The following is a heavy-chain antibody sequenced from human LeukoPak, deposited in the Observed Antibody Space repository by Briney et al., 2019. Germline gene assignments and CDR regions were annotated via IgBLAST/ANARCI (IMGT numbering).Heavy chain of an antibody. V-gene: IGHV4-34*01. Sequence: SETLSLTCAVYGGSFSGYYWSWIRQPPGKGLEWIGEINRSGSTNYNPSLKSRVTISIDTSKNQFSLKLSSVTAADTAVYYCARGSRVVPAAIDPWGQGTLVTVSS. CDR3: ARGSRVVPAAIDP. CDR1: GGSFSGYY. D-gene: IGHD2-2*01. J-gene: IGHJ5*02. CDR2: INRSGST.